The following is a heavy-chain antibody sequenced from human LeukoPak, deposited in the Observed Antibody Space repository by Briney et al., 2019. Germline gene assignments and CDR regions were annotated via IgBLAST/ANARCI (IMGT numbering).Heavy chain of an antibody. V-gene: IGHV4-59*12. D-gene: IGHD5/OR15-5a*01. J-gene: IGHJ4*02. CDR1: SGSISGYY. CDR3: ARRARRLSY. CDR2: IYYSGST. Sequence: PSETLSLTCNVSSGSISGYYWTWVRQPPGKGLEWIGFIYYSGSTNYNPSLKSRVTMSVDTSKNELSLKLSSVTAADTAVYYCARRARRLSYWGQGTLVTVSS.